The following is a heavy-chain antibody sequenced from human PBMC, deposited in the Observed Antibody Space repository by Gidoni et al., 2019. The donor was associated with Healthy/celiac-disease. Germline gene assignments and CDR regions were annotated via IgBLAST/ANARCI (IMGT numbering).Heavy chain of an antibody. CDR2: IYYSGST. CDR1: GGSISSSSYY. V-gene: IGHV4-39*01. CDR3: ARRGGRDGYKWGYYFDY. D-gene: IGHD5-12*01. J-gene: IGHJ4*02. Sequence: QLQLQESGPGLVKPSETLSLTCTVSGGSISSSSYYWGWIRQPPGKGLEWIGSIYYSGSTYYNPSLKSRVTISVDTSKNQFSLKLSSVTAADTAVYYCARRGGRDGYKWGYYFDYWGQGTLVTVSS.